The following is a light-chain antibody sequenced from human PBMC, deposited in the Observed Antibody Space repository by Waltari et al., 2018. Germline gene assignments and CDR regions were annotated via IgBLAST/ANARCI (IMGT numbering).Light chain of an antibody. V-gene: IGKV4-1*01. CDR3: QQYYSIPFA. J-gene: IGKJ3*01. Sequence: DIVMNQSPDSLAVALGEPATINCKSRQTLLYNSNSSNHLAWYQQKPGQPRKLLIYGASTRESGVPDRFSGIGSGTDFTLTISSLQAEDVAVYSCQQYYSIPFAIGPGTKVDI. CDR1: QTLLYNSNSSNH. CDR2: GAS.